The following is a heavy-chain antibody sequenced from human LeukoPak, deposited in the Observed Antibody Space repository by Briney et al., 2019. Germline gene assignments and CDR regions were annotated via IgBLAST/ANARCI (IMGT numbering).Heavy chain of an antibody. V-gene: IGHV3-7*01. J-gene: IGHJ6*02. CDR3: ARDRYEMTPPYYYGMDV. D-gene: IGHD5-24*01. CDR1: GFTISSHW. Sequence: PGGSLRLSCVASGFTISSHWMSWVRQAPGKGLEWVASLKEDVSARNLVDSVKGRFTISTDNAKNSLNLQMNSLRVEDTAVYYCARDRYEMTPPYYYGMDVWGQGTTVTVSS. CDR2: LKEDVSAR.